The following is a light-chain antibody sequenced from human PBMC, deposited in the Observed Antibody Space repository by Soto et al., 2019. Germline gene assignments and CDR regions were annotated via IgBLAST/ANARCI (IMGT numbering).Light chain of an antibody. CDR3: QQYGDSPFT. CDR1: QIVTINS. V-gene: IGKV3-20*01. J-gene: IGKJ3*01. CDR2: AAS. Sequence: EVVLTQSPGTLSLSPGERATLSCRASQIVTINSLAWYHQKPGQPPRILIYAASTRASAIPDQFSGSGSGTDFTLTISRLQPEDFALYYCQQYGDSPFTFGRGTRVDVK.